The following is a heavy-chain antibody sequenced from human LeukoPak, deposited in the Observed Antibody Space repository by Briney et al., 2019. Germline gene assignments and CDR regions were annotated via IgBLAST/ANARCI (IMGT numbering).Heavy chain of an antibody. Sequence: SVKVSCKASGGTFSSYAISWVRQAPGQGLEWMGRIIPILGIANYAQKFQGRVTITADKSTSTAYMELSSLRSEDTAVYYCARDKALYAFDIWGQGTMVTVSS. CDR3: ARDKALYAFDI. CDR2: IIPILGIA. CDR1: GGTFSSYA. J-gene: IGHJ3*02. V-gene: IGHV1-69*04.